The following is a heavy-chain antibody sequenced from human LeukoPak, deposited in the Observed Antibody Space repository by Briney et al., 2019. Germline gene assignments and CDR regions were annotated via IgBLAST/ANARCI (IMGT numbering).Heavy chain of an antibody. D-gene: IGHD2-2*01. CDR2: ISGSGGST. Sequence: PGGSLRLSCAASGFTFSSYAMSWVRQAPGKGLEWVSAISGSGGSTYYADPVKGRFPISRDNSKNTLYLQMNSLRAEDTAVYYCANRALYCSSTSCYAGGAFDIWGQGTMVTVSS. V-gene: IGHV3-23*01. CDR1: GFTFSSYA. J-gene: IGHJ3*02. CDR3: ANRALYCSSTSCYAGGAFDI.